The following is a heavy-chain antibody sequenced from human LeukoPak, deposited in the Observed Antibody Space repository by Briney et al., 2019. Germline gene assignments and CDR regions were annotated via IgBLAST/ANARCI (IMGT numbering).Heavy chain of an antibody. CDR3: ARDSSDY. CDR2: ISYDGSKK. Sequence: AGGSLRLSCAVSGFTFSRYAMHWVRQAPGKGPEWVAVISYDGSKKADSVKGRFTISRDNSKNTLYLQMTSLRAEDTAVYYCARDSSDYWGQGTLVAVSS. J-gene: IGHJ4*02. V-gene: IGHV3-30-3*01. CDR1: GFTFSRYA.